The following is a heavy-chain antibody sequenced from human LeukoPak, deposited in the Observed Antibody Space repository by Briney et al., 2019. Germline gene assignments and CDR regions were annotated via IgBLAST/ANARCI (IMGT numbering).Heavy chain of an antibody. Sequence: ASVKVSCKVSGYTLTELSMHWVRQAPGKGLEWMGGFDPEDGETIYAQKFQGRVTMTEDTSTDTAYMELSSLRSEDTAVYYCATDLGSRPEGYYFDYWGQETLVTVSS. CDR1: GYTLTELS. V-gene: IGHV1-24*01. CDR2: FDPEDGET. D-gene: IGHD1-14*01. CDR3: ATDLGSRPEGYYFDY. J-gene: IGHJ4*02.